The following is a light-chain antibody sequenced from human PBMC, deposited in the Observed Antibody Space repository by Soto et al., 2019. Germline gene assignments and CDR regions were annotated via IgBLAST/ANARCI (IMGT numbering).Light chain of an antibody. CDR3: QQYGSSPPLT. CDR1: QSVTSSY. V-gene: IGKV3-20*01. J-gene: IGKJ4*01. Sequence: EIVFTQSPGTLSFSLGERATLSCRASQSVTSSYLAWYQQKPGQAPRLLIYGASSRATGIPDRFSGSGSGTDFTLTISRLEPEDFAVYYCQQYGSSPPLTLGGGTKVDIK. CDR2: GAS.